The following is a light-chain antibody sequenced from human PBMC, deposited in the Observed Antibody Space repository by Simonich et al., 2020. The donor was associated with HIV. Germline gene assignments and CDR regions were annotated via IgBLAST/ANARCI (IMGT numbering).Light chain of an antibody. CDR1: QDIPNY. CDR2: AAS. Sequence: DIQMTQSPSSLSASVGDRVTITCQASQDIPNYLNWYQQKPGKAPKLLIYAASSLQSGVPSRFSGSGSGTDFTLTISSLQPEDFATYYCQQSYSTPPVTFGQGTKLEIK. J-gene: IGKJ2*01. V-gene: IGKV1-39*01. CDR3: QQSYSTPPVT.